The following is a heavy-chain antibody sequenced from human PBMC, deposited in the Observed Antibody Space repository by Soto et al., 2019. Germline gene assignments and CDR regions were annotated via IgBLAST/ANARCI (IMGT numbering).Heavy chain of an antibody. CDR2: ISPKSTYR. J-gene: IGHJ4*02. CDR1: GFPFSDYY. V-gene: IGHV3-11*06. Sequence: GGSLRLSCPTSGFPFSDYYMSWIRQAPGKGLEWLSHISPKSTYRNYADSVKGRFTISRDNTKSSLFLQMNSLGVEETAVYYCVRGGGGGLFEHWGQGVLVTVSS. CDR3: VRGGGGGLFEH. D-gene: IGHD2-21*01.